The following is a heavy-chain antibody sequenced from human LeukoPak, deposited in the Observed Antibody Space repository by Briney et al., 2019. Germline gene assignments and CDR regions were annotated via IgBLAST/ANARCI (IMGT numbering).Heavy chain of an antibody. D-gene: IGHD3-3*01. J-gene: IGHJ5*02. CDR3: ARHGFTIFGVVPFPYNWFDP. Sequence: SETLSLTCTVSGGSISSSSYYWGWIRQPPGTGLEWIGSIYYSGSTYYNPSLKSRVTISVDTSKNQFSLKLSSVTAADTAVYYCARHGFTIFGVVPFPYNWFDPWGQGTLVTVSS. CDR2: IYYSGST. CDR1: GGSISSSSYY. V-gene: IGHV4-39*01.